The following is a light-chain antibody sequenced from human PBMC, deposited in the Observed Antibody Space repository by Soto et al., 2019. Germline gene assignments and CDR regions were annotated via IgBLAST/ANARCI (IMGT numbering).Light chain of an antibody. J-gene: IGKJ1*01. V-gene: IGKV1-5*01. Sequence: DIQMTQAPSTLYASVGDRVTITCRARRSISVCWAWYQQKPGKAPKLLILDASRLESGIPARFSGSGSGTEFTLTISSLHPDDFATYYCKQYDTYSWTFGQATKLDIK. CDR3: KQYDTYSWT. CDR2: DAS. CDR1: RSISVC.